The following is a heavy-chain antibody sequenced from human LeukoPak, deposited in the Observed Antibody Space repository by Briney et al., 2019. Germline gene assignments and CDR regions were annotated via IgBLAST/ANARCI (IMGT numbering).Heavy chain of an antibody. CDR1: GGTFSIYA. V-gene: IGHV1-69*01. D-gene: IGHD3-10*01. CDR2: IIPIFGTA. Sequence: SVKVSCKASGGTFSIYAISWVRQAPGQGLEWMGGIIPIFGTANYAQKFQGRVTITADESTSTAYMELSSLRSEDTAVYYCATIWFGELPPDYYFDYWCQGTLVTVSS. J-gene: IGHJ4*02. CDR3: ATIWFGELPPDYYFDY.